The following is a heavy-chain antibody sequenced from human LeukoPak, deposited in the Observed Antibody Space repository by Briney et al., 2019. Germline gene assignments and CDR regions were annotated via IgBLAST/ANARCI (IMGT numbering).Heavy chain of an antibody. Sequence: GRSLRLSCAASGFTLSSYGMHWVRQAPGKGLEWVAVISYDGSNKYYADSVKGRFTISRDNSKNTLYLQMNSLRAEDTAVYYCAKDRDIVVVVALTGGMDVWGQGTTVTVSS. J-gene: IGHJ6*02. V-gene: IGHV3-30*18. CDR1: GFTLSSYG. CDR2: ISYDGSNK. D-gene: IGHD2-15*01. CDR3: AKDRDIVVVVALTGGMDV.